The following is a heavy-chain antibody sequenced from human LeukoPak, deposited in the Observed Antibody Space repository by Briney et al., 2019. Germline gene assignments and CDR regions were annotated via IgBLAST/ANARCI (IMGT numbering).Heavy chain of an antibody. CDR1: GGTFSSYA. J-gene: IGHJ5*02. CDR2: IIPIFGTA. D-gene: IGHD3-3*01. CDR3: ARDLRRFQPGIPNSFDP. Sequence: SVNVSCKASGGTFSSYAISWVRQAPGQGLEWMGGIIPIFGTANYAQKFQGRVTITADESTSTAYMELSSLRSEDTAVYYCARDLRRFQPGIPNSFDPWGQGTLVTVSS. V-gene: IGHV1-69*13.